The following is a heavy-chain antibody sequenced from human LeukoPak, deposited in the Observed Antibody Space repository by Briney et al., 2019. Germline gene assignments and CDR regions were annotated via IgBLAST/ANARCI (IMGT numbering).Heavy chain of an antibody. V-gene: IGHV3-9*01. CDR2: ISWNSGSI. CDR3: AEEEYYYDSSGYYSGYYYGMDV. J-gene: IGHJ6*02. D-gene: IGHD3-22*01. CDR1: GFTFDYYA. Sequence: PGRSLRLSCAASGFTFDYYAMHWVRQAPGKGLEWVSGISWNSGSIGYADSVKGRFTISRDNAKNSLYLQMNSLRAEDTALYYCAEEEYYYDSSGYYSGYYYGMDVWGQGTTVTVSS.